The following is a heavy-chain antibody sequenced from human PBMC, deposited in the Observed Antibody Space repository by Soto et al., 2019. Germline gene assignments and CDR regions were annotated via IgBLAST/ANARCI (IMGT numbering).Heavy chain of an antibody. D-gene: IGHD3-3*01. CDR2: ISGSGGST. J-gene: IGHJ6*04. V-gene: IGHV3-23*01. Sequence: GSLRLSCAASGFTFSSYAMSWVRQAPGKGLEWVSAISGSGGSTYYADSVKGRFTISRDNSKNTLYLQMNSLRAEDTAVYYCASAYYDFWSALGVDVWGKGTTVTVSS. CDR3: ASAYYDFWSALGVDV. CDR1: GFTFSSYA.